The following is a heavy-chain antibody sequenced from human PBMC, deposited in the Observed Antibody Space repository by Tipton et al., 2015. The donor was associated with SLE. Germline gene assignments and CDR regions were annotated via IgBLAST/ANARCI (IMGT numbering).Heavy chain of an antibody. J-gene: IGHJ2*01. CDR3: ARDDSFLRRTDVYKSGRYWCFDL. CDR1: GYTFTSYY. V-gene: IGHV1-46*01. D-gene: IGHD5-24*01. CDR2: INPSGGST. Sequence: QLVQSGAEVKKPGASVKVSCKASGYTFTSYYMHWVRQAPGQGLEWMGIINPSGGSTSYAQKFQGRVTMTRDTSTSTVYMELSSVRSEDTAVYYCARDDSFLRRTDVYKSGRYWCFDLWGRGTLVTVSS.